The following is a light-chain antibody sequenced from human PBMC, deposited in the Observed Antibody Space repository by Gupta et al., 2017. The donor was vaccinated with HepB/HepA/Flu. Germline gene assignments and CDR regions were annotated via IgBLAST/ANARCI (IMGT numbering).Light chain of an antibody. Sequence: NVLTQSPGTPSLSPGERVTLSCRASQTLNNNYLAWYQQKPGQAPRLLIYGASSRATGISDRFSGSGSGTDFTLTISRREPEDFAMYYCQQYGSSPLYIFGQGTKLEIK. CDR1: QTLNNNY. V-gene: IGKV3-20*01. J-gene: IGKJ2*01. CDR2: GAS. CDR3: QQYGSSPLYI.